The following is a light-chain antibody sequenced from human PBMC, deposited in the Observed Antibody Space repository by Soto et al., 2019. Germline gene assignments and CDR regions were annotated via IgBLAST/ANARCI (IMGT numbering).Light chain of an antibody. J-gene: IGKJ1*01. CDR3: QQYGSSPGT. CDR2: GAS. V-gene: IGKV3-20*01. CDR1: QSVTSNY. Sequence: IALTQSPGTLSLSPGERATLSGRASQSVTSNYLAWYQQKPGQAPRLLMFGASIRDTGVPDRFSGSGSGTDFTLTISRLEPEDFAVFYCQQYGSSPGTFGQGTKVEVK.